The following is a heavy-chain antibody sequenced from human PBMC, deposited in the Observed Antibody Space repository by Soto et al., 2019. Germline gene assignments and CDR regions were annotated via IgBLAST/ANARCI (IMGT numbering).Heavy chain of an antibody. J-gene: IGHJ3*02. Sequence: QVQLVQSGAEVKKPGSSVKVSCKASGGTFSSYAISWVRQAPGQGLEWMGGIIPIFGTANYAQKFQGRVTITADESTSTAYRELSSLRSEDTAVYDCARGRWSVGRGIYSVQDAFDIWGQGTMVTVSS. V-gene: IGHV1-69*01. D-gene: IGHD1-26*01. CDR3: ARGRWSVGRGIYSVQDAFDI. CDR2: IIPIFGTA. CDR1: GGTFSSYA.